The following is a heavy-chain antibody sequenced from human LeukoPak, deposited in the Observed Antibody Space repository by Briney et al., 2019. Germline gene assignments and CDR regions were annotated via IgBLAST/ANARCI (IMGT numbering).Heavy chain of an antibody. J-gene: IGHJ5*02. D-gene: IGHD6-13*01. V-gene: IGHV1-18*01. CDR2: ISAYNGNT. CDR1: GYTFTSYG. CDR3: ARDHPHCIAAAGICWFDP. Sequence: ASVKVSCKASGYTFTSYGISWVRQAPGQGLEWMGWISAYNGNTNYAQKLQGRVTMTTDTSTSTAYMELRSLRSDDTAVYYCARDHPHCIAAAGICWFDPWGQGTLDTVSS.